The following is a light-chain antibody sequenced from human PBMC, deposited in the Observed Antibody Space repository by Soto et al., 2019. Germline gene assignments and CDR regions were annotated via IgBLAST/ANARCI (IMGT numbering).Light chain of an antibody. CDR2: LGS. J-gene: IGKJ1*01. V-gene: IGKV2-28*01. Sequence: DIVMTQSPLSLPVTPGEPASISCRSSQSLLQTNGYNYLDWYLQKPGQSPQLLIYLGSNRASGVPDRFSGSGSGTDFTLKISRVEAEDVGVYYCMQALQTPWACGQGTKVEIK. CDR1: QSLLQTNGYNY. CDR3: MQALQTPWA.